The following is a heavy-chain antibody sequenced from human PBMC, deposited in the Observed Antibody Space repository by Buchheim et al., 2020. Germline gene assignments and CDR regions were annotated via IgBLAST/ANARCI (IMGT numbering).Heavy chain of an antibody. J-gene: IGHJ4*02. V-gene: IGHV1-2*02. CDR1: GYTFTGYY. Sequence: QVQLVQSGAEVKKPGASVKVSCKASGYTFTGYYMHWVRQAPGQGLEWMGWINPNSGGTNYAQKIQGRVTMTRDTSISTAYMELSRLRSDDTAVYYCARVPLKYYYGSGSYLALGNWGQGTL. CDR2: INPNSGGT. CDR3: ARVPLKYYYGSGSYLALGN. D-gene: IGHD3-10*01.